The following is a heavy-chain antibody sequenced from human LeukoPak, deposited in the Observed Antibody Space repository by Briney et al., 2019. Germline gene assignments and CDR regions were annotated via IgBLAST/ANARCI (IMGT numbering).Heavy chain of an antibody. CDR1: GDSIGSGGYY. V-gene: IGHV4-31*03. Sequence: SETLSLTCTVSGDSIGSGGYYWSWIRQHPGQGLEWIGYIYYSGSTYHNPSLKSRVTISVDTSKNQFSLKLSSVTAADTAVYYCARDSGYASDYWGQGTLVTVSS. D-gene: IGHD5-12*01. CDR2: IYYSGST. J-gene: IGHJ4*02. CDR3: ARDSGYASDY.